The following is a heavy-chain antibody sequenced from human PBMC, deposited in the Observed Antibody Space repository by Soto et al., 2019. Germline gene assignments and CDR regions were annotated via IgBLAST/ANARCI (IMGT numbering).Heavy chain of an antibody. V-gene: IGHV1-69*12. CDR2: IIPIFGTA. Sequence: QVQLVQSGAEVKKPGSSVKVSCKASGGTFSSYAISWVRQAPGQGLEWMGGIIPIFGTANYAQKFQGRVTITGDESTSTASMGRSSLSSEDTAVYYCGRVGDNGALYNWFAPWGQGTLVTVSS. D-gene: IGHD4-17*01. CDR1: GGTFSSYA. CDR3: GRVGDNGALYNWFAP. J-gene: IGHJ5*02.